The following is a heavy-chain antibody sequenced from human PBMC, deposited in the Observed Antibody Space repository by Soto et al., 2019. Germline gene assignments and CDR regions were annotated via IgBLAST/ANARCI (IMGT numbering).Heavy chain of an antibody. V-gene: IGHV4-31*03. CDR2: IYYSGST. CDR1: GGSIISGGYY. J-gene: IGHJ6*02. CDR3: ARNSRYPRIYYYYGMDV. D-gene: IGHD3-9*01. Sequence: PSETLSLTCTVSGGSIISGGYYWSWIRQHPGKGLEWIGYIYYSGSTYYNPSLKSRVTISVDTSKNQFSLKLSSVTAADTAVYYCARNSRYPRIYYYYGMDVWGQGTTVTV.